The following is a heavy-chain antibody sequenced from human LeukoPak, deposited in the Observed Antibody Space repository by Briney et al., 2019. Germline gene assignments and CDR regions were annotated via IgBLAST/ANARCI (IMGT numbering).Heavy chain of an antibody. CDR3: VRDVWGDRDSYFDY. J-gene: IGHJ4*02. Sequence: GGSLRLSCAASGFTFSSYWMHWVRQAPGEGLVWVSRVNSDGRSTSYGDFVKGRFTTSRDNAKNTLYLQMNSLRAEDTAIYYCVRDVWGDRDSYFDYWGQGTLVTVSS. V-gene: IGHV3-74*01. CDR1: GFTFSSYW. CDR2: VNSDGRST. D-gene: IGHD2-21*01.